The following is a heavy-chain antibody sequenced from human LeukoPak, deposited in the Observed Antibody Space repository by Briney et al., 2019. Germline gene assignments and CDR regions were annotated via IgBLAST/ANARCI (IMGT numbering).Heavy chain of an antibody. D-gene: IGHD2-2*01. CDR2: IYHSGST. CDR3: ARGCSSGIDY. Sequence: SETLSLTCAVSGVSISSSNWWSWVRQPPGKGLEWIGEIYHSGSTNYNPSLKSRVTISVDTSKNQFSLKLSSVTAADTAVYYCARGCSSGIDYWGQGTLVTVSS. V-gene: IGHV4-4*02. J-gene: IGHJ4*02. CDR1: GVSISSSNW.